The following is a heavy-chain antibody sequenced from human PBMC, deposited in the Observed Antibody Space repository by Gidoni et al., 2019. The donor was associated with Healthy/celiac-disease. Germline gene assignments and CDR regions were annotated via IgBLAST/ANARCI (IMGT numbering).Heavy chain of an antibody. Sequence: EVQLVESGGGLVQPGRSLRLSCAASGFTFDDYAMHWVRQAPGKGLEWVSGISWNSGSIGYADSVKGRFTISRDNAKNSLYLQMNSLRAEDTALYYCAKDIRAYYYDSSGYDYWGQGTLVTVSS. V-gene: IGHV3-9*01. J-gene: IGHJ4*02. CDR3: AKDIRAYYYDSSGYDY. CDR1: GFTFDDYA. CDR2: ISWNSGSI. D-gene: IGHD3-22*01.